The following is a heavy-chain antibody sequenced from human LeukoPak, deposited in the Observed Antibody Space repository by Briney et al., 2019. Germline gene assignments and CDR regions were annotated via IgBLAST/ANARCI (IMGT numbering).Heavy chain of an antibody. D-gene: IGHD2-15*01. J-gene: IGHJ1*01. CDR1: GGTFSSYA. CDR2: IIPIFGTA. V-gene: IGHV1-69*13. Sequence: ASVKASCKASGGTFSSYAISWVRQAPGQGLEWMGGIIPIFGTANYAQKFQGRVTITADESTSTAYMELSSLRSEDTAVYYCARDNLYCSGGSCYSWGYFQHWGQGTLVTVSS. CDR3: ARDNLYCSGGSCYSWGYFQH.